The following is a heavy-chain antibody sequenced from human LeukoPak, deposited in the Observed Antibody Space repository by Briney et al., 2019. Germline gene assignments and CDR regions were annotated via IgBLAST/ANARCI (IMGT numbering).Heavy chain of an antibody. Sequence: ASVKVSCKASGYTFTSYYMHWVRQAPGQGLERMGIINPSGGSTSYAQKFQGRVTMTRDMSTSTVYMELSSLRSEDTAVYYCARDSSPLRYFDWLFPSVLDYWGQGTLVTVSS. CDR2: INPSGGST. V-gene: IGHV1-46*01. D-gene: IGHD3-9*01. J-gene: IGHJ4*02. CDR3: ARDSSPLRYFDWLFPSVLDY. CDR1: GYTFTSYY.